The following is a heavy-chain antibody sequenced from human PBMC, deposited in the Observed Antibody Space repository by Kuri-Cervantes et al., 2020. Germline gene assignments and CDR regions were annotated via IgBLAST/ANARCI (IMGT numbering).Heavy chain of an antibody. CDR1: GFTFSSYD. CDR2: IGTDGDT. D-gene: IGHD1-26*01. V-gene: IGHV3-13*01. Sequence: GESLKISCAASGFTFSSYDMHWVRQATGKGLEWFSAIGTDGDTYYPGSVKGRFTISRENAKNSLYLQMNSLRAGDTAVYYCAKWKWELLYYYGMDVWGQGTTVTVSS. J-gene: IGHJ6*02. CDR3: AKWKWELLYYYGMDV.